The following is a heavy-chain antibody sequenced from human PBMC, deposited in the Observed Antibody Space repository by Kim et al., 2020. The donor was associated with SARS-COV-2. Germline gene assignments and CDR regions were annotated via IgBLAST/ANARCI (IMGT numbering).Heavy chain of an antibody. J-gene: IGHJ6*02. V-gene: IGHV3-64*01. D-gene: IGHD6-13*01. CDR2: ISSNGDST. Sequence: GGSLRLSCAASGFTFSSYAMEWVRQAPGKGLEYVSAISSNGDSTYYGNSVKGRFTISRDNSKNTLYLQMGSLRAEDMAVYYCARYSRGYGMDVWGQGTTVTVSS. CDR1: GFTFSSYA. CDR3: ARYSRGYGMDV.